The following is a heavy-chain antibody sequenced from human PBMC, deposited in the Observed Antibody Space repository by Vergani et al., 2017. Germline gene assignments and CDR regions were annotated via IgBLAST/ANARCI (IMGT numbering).Heavy chain of an antibody. J-gene: IGHJ4*02. CDR3: ARHCRGDNYDVFDY. CDR2: FNASGST. Sequence: QVQLQESGPGLVKPSETLSLICDVFDFISNRHYWGWIRQSPAKGLEWFGSFNASGSTYYSPSLRRRVAISIDTSNDHVSRRLCVVTAADTAVYYCARHCRGDNYDVFDYWGQGREVTVSS. CDR1: DFISNRHY. V-gene: IGHV4-38-2*01. D-gene: IGHD3-16*01.